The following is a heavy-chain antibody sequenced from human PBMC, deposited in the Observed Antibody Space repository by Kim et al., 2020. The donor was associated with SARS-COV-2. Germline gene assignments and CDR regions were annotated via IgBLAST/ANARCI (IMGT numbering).Heavy chain of an antibody. D-gene: IGHD3-22*01. J-gene: IGHJ4*02. V-gene: IGHV3-23*01. CDR3: AKTQGYCDY. Sequence: GGSLRLSCAASGFTFSIYSMTWVRQAPGKGLEWLSYISGSGNTNYADSVKGRLTISRDNSKNTLYLQMNSLRAEDTAVYYCAKTQGYCDYWGQGTLLTVSS. CDR2: ISGSGNT. CDR1: GFTFSIYS.